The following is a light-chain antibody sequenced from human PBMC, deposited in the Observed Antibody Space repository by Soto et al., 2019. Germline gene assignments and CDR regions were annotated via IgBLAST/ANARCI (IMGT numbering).Light chain of an antibody. J-gene: IGLJ1*01. V-gene: IGLV1-44*01. CDR2: SDT. CDR1: SSNIGSNT. CDR3: AAWDDRLNGAL. Sequence: QSVLTQPPSASGTPGQRVTMSCSGGSSNIGSNTVSWYQHLPGTAPQLLIYSDTQRASGVADRFSGSKSGTSASLAISGLQSDDEADYYGAAWDDRLNGALFGTGTKVTVL.